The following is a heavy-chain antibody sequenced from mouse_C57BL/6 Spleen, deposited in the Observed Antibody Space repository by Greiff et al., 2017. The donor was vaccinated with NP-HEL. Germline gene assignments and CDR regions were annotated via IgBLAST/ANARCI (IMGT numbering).Heavy chain of an antibody. CDR1: GFTFSSYG. D-gene: IGHD2-3*01. V-gene: IGHV5-6*02. Sequence: DVMLVESGGDLVKPGGSLKLSCAASGFTFSSYGMSWVRQTPDKRLEWVATISSGGSYTYYPDSVKGRFTISRDNAKNTLYLQMSSLKSEDTAMYYCARQDDGSPMDYWGQGTSVTVSS. CDR2: ISSGGSYT. CDR3: ARQDDGSPMDY. J-gene: IGHJ4*01.